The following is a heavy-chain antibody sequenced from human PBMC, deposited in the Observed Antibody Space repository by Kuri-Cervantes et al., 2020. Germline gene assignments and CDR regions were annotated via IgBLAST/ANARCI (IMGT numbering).Heavy chain of an antibody. CDR2: ISGSGGST. D-gene: IGHD3-9*01. J-gene: IGHJ6*03. CDR1: GFTVSSNY. Sequence: ETLSLTCAASGFTVSSNYMSWVRQAPGKGLEWVSAISGSGGSTYYADSVKGRFTISRDNSKNTLYLQMNSLRAEDTAVYYCAKDGSYFAPLPQYMDVWGKGTTVTVSS. V-gene: IGHV3-23*01. CDR3: AKDGSYFAPLPQYMDV.